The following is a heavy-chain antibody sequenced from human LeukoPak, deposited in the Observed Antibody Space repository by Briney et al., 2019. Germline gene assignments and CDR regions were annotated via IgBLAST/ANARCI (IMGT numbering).Heavy chain of an antibody. CDR1: GFTFSSYA. J-gene: IGHJ4*02. Sequence: GGSLRLSCAASGFTFSSYAMHWVRQAPGKGLEWVAVISYDGSNKYYADSVKGRFTISRDNSKNTLYLQMNSLRAEDTAVYYCXXDRRDTAFDYWGQGTLVTVSS. CDR3: XXDRRDTAFDY. CDR2: ISYDGSNK. D-gene: IGHD5-18*01. V-gene: IGHV3-30-3*01.